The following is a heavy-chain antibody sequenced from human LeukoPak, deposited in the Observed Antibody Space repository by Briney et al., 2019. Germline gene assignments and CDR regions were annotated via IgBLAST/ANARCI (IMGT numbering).Heavy chain of an antibody. J-gene: IGHJ4*02. Sequence: GGSLRLSCAASGIMFSNYWMHWVRQAPGKGLECVSAITGDGTTTYYADSVKGRFTISRDNSRYTLSLQLNNLRAEDTAVYYCAKAYGTNGYYQLPIDFWGQGTLVTVSS. CDR2: ITGDGTTT. CDR1: GIMFSNYW. V-gene: IGHV3-23*01. D-gene: IGHD3-22*01. CDR3: AKAYGTNGYYQLPIDF.